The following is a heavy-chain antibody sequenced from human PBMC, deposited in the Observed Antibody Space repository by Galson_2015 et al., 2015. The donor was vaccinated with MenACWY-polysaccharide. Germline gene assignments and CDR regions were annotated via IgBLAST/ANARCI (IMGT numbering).Heavy chain of an antibody. CDR2: IRSSGTNT. Sequence: LRLSCAAPGFTFTSYAMSWVRQAPGKGLEWVSAIRSSGTNTYYADSVKGRFTISRDDSKNTLYLQMNSLRAEDTAVYYCAKDSTDFWSVAGRFDHWGQGTLVTVSS. V-gene: IGHV3-23*01. J-gene: IGHJ5*02. CDR3: AKDSTDFWSVAGRFDH. CDR1: GFTFTSYA. D-gene: IGHD3-3*01.